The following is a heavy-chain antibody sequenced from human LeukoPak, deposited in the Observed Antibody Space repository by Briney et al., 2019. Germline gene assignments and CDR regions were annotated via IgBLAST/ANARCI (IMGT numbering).Heavy chain of an antibody. Sequence: ASVKVSCKASRYTFTSYYMHWVRQAPGQGLEWMGIINPSGGSTSYAQKFQGRVTMTRDMSTSTVYMELSSLRAEDMAVYYCARDAIQDWFPWYYYMDVWGKGTTVTVSS. V-gene: IGHV1-46*01. CDR3: ARDAIQDWFPWYYYMDV. CDR1: RYTFTSYY. CDR2: INPSGGST. J-gene: IGHJ6*03. D-gene: IGHD5-18*01.